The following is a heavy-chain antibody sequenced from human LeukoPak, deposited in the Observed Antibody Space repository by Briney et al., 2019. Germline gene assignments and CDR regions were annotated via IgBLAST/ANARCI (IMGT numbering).Heavy chain of an antibody. Sequence: ASVKVSCKASGYTFTSYAMHWVRQAPGQTLEWMGWINAGNGNTKYSQKFLGRVTITRDTSASTAYMELSSLRSEDTAVYYCARGNYHYDSSGYYPVPDYWGQGTLVTVSS. CDR1: GYTFTSYA. CDR3: ARGNYHYDSSGYYPVPDY. D-gene: IGHD3-22*01. J-gene: IGHJ4*02. CDR2: INAGNGNT. V-gene: IGHV1-3*01.